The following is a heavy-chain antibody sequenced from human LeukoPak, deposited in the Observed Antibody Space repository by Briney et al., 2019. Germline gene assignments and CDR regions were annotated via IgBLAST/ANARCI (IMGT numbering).Heavy chain of an antibody. CDR3: AKDQLSSSQGDGDYFDY. Sequence: HAGGSVTLSCAPSGLTLSRYGMHWVRPAPGKGLEGVAVIPYDGSNKYYAHSVKGRFTISRGNSKNTLYLQMNSLRAEDTAVYYCAKDQLSSSQGDGDYFDYWSQGTLVTVSS. J-gene: IGHJ4*02. V-gene: IGHV3-30*18. CDR1: GLTLSRYG. D-gene: IGHD6-13*01. CDR2: IPYDGSNK.